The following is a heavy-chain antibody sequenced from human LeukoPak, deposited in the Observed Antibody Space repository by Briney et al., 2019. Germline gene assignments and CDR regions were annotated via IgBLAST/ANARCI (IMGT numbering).Heavy chain of an antibody. J-gene: IGHJ4*02. CDR2: IHYSGST. CDR3: ARQERRGSGIDY. CDR1: GGPISSSSYY. D-gene: IGHD3-10*01. V-gene: IGHV4-39*07. Sequence: PSETLSLTCTVSGGPISSSSYYWGWIRQPPGKGLEWIGSIHYSGSTNYNPSLKSRVTISVDTSKNQFSLKLSSVTAADTAVYYCARQERRGSGIDYWGQGTLVTVSS.